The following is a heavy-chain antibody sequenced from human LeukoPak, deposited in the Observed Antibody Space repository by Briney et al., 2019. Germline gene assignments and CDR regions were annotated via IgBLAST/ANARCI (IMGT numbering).Heavy chain of an antibody. CDR2: IWYDGSNK. D-gene: IGHD6-13*01. CDR1: GFTFSSYG. V-gene: IGHV3-33*06. J-gene: IGHJ4*02. Sequence: GRSLRLSCAASGFTFSSYGMHWVRQAPGKGLEWVAVIWYDGSNKYYADSVKGRFTISRDNSKNTLYLQMNSLRAEDTAVYYCAKGRVVAADFDYWGQGTLVTVSS. CDR3: AKGRVVAADFDY.